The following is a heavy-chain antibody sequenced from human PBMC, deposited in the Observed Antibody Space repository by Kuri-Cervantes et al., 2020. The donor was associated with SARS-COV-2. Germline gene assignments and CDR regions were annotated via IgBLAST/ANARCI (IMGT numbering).Heavy chain of an antibody. J-gene: IGHJ6*02. V-gene: IGHV3-23*01. CDR1: GFTFSSYA. Sequence: AETLSLTCAASGFTFSSYAMIWVRQAPGKGLEWVSAISGSGGSTYYADSVKGRFTISRDNSKNTLYLQMNSLRAEDTAVYYCAKLGGGDYDFWGGYSDYYYGMDVWGQGTTVTVSS. CDR3: AKLGGGDYDFWGGYSDYYYGMDV. D-gene: IGHD3-3*01. CDR2: ISGSGGST.